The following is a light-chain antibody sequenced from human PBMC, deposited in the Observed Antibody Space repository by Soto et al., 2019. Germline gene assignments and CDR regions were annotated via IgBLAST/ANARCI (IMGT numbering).Light chain of an antibody. V-gene: IGLV2-23*02. Sequence: QSALTQPASVSGSPGQSITISCTGTSSDIGKYNLVSWYQQHPGKAPKLMIYEVTKRPSRVSNRFSGSKSGNTASLTISGLQAEDEADYYCCSYAGRTTFVVFGGGTKLTVL. J-gene: IGLJ2*01. CDR1: SSDIGKYNL. CDR2: EVT. CDR3: CSYAGRTTFVV.